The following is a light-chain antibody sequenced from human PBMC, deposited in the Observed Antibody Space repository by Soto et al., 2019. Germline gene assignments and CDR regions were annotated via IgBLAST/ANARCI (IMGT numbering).Light chain of an antibody. J-gene: IGLJ1*01. Sequence: QSALTQPPSASGSPGQSVAISCTGTASDIGGYTFVSWYQQQPGKAPKLLIYDDNNRPSGVPDRFSGSKSGNTASLTVSGLQDEDEDDYYCSAHGGTNPYVFGTGTKLTVL. CDR1: ASDIGGYTF. V-gene: IGLV2-8*01. CDR3: SAHGGTNPYV. CDR2: DDN.